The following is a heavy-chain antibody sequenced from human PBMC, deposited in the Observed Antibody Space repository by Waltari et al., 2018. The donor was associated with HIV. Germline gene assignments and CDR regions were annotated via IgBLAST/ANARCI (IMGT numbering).Heavy chain of an antibody. V-gene: IGHV4-34*02. CDR1: GGTFKTYY. D-gene: IGHD3-22*01. CDR3: ARGLWKKVETIIGLYTYYYDVMDG. J-gene: IGHJ6*02. CDR2: INSSGET. Sequence: QVQLQQWGAGLLKPSETLSLTCAVYGGTFKTYYWTWIRQSPGRGLERIGEINSSGETKINPSLKIRVTLSVDKSKNQFSLRMNSVTGADAGLYSCARGLWKKVETIIGLYTYYYDVMDGWGQGTTV.